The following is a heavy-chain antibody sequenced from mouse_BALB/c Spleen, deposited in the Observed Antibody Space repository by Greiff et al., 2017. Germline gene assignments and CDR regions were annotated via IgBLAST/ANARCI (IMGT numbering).Heavy chain of an antibody. Sequence: DVKLVESGGGLVKPGGSLKLSCAASGFAFSSYDMSWVRQTPEKRLEWVAYISSGSGSTYYPDTVKGRFTISRDNAKNTLYLQMSSLKSEDTAMYYCARHGRLSWFAYWGQGTLVTVSA. CDR1: GFAFSSYD. J-gene: IGHJ3*01. CDR2: ISSGSGST. D-gene: IGHD1-2*01. CDR3: ARHGRLSWFAY. V-gene: IGHV5-12-1*01.